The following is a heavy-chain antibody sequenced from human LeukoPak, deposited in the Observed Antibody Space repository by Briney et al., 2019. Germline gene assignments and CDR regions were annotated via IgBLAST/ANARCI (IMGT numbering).Heavy chain of an antibody. V-gene: IGHV4-4*02. CDR1: GGSISSNHW. CDR3: ARRGGSPLGAFDI. D-gene: IGHD1-26*01. Sequence: PSGTLSLTCAVSGGSISSNHWWSWVRQPPGKGLEWIGEIYHSGSTNYNPSLKSRVTISVDTSKNQFSLKLSSVTAADTAVYYCARRGGSPLGAFDIWGPGTMVTVSS. J-gene: IGHJ3*02. CDR2: IYHSGST.